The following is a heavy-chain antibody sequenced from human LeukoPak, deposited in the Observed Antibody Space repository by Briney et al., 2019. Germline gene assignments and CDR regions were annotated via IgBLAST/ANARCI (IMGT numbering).Heavy chain of an antibody. CDR3: ARLHLGIGHFYGMDV. Sequence: ASVKVSCKASGYTFTSYGIHWVRQAPGQRLEWMGWINTGNGNTEYSQKFQGRVTITRDTSASTAYMELSSLRSEDTAVYYCARLHLGIGHFYGMDVWGQGTTVTVSS. CDR2: INTGNGNT. J-gene: IGHJ6*02. D-gene: IGHD7-27*01. CDR1: GYTFTSYG. V-gene: IGHV1-3*04.